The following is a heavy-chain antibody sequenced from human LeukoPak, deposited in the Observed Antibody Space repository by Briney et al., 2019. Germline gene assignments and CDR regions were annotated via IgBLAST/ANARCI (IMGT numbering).Heavy chain of an antibody. D-gene: IGHD3-22*01. CDR3: ARDFAYDSSGYYWGTKPTLPYDY. CDR2: ISSSSSTI. CDR1: GFTFSSYS. J-gene: IGHJ4*02. V-gene: IGHV3-48*01. Sequence: GGSLRLSCAASGFTFSSYSMNWVRQAPGKGLEWVSYISSSSSTIYYADSVKGRFTISRDNAKNSLYLQMNSLRAEDTAVYYCARDFAYDSSGYYWGTKPTLPYDYWGQGTLVTVSS.